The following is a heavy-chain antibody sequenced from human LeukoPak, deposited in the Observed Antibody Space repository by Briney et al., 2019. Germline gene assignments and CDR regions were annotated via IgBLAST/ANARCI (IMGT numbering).Heavy chain of an antibody. CDR1: GYTFTGQS. Sequence: SVKVSCKASGYTFTGQSIHLLRQAPGQGLEWMGGIVPIFGTTNYAQKFQGRVAFTTDESTSTAYMDLSSLRSEDTAVYYCTRGTYHLEENWYFDLCGRCTLVTVSS. D-gene: IGHD1/OR15-1a*01. CDR2: IVPIFGTT. J-gene: IGHJ2*01. V-gene: IGHV1-69*05. CDR3: TRGTYHLEENWYFDL.